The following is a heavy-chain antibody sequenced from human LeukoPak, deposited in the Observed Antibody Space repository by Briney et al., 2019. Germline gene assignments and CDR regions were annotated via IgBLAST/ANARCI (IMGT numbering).Heavy chain of an antibody. V-gene: IGHV3-30*02. Sequence: GGSLRLSCAASGFTFSSYGMHWVRQAPGKGLEWVAFIRYDESNKYYADSVKGRFTISRDNSKNTLYLQMNSLRAEDTAVYYCAKSHTDYYYYMDVWGKGTTVTVSS. CDR1: GFTFSSYG. CDR2: IRYDESNK. CDR3: AKSHTDYYYYMDV. D-gene: IGHD5-18*01. J-gene: IGHJ6*03.